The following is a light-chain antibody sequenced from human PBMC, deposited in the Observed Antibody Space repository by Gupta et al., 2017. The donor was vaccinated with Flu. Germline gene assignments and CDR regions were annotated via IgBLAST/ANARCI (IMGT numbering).Light chain of an antibody. CDR3: QQDSSTPPT. V-gene: IGKV4-1*01. CDR2: WAS. J-gene: IGKJ1*01. Sequence: DIVMTQSPDSLAVSLGEGATINCRSSQTRLYDSNNKNYLAWYQQKPGQPPKLLIYWASTRESGVPDRVSGSGSGTDFTLTISSLQAEDVAVYFCQQDSSTPPTFGQGTKVEIK. CDR1: QTRLYDSNNKNY.